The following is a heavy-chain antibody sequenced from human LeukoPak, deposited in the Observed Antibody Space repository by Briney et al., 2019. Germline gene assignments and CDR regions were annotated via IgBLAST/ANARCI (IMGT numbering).Heavy chain of an antibody. V-gene: IGHV1-69*06. J-gene: IGHJ5*02. D-gene: IGHD6-19*01. Sequence: SVKVSCKASGGTFSSYAISWVRQAPAQAFEWMGGIIPIFGTANYAQKFQGRVTITADKSTRTAYMELSSLRSEDTAVYYCARLTEVNSSGWYRENWFDPWGQGTLVTASS. CDR2: IIPIFGTA. CDR3: ARLTEVNSSGWYRENWFDP. CDR1: GGTFSSYA.